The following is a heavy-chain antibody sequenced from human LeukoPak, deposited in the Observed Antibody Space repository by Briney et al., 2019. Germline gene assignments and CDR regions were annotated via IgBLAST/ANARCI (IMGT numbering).Heavy chain of an antibody. J-gene: IGHJ4*02. CDR2: ISWNSGSI. D-gene: IGHD3-22*01. CDR3: AMASYYYDSSGSTFDY. V-gene: IGHV3-9*01. Sequence: GRSLRLSCAASGFTFDDYAMHWVRQAPGKGLEWVSGISWNSGSIGYADSVKGRFTISRDNAKNSLYLQMNSLRAEDTALYYCAMASYYYDSSGSTFDYWGPGPLVTVSS. CDR1: GFTFDDYA.